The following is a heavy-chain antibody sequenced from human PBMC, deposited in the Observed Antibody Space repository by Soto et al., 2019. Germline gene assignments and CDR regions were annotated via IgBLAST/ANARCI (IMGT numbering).Heavy chain of an antibody. CDR1: GCTFTSYS. CDR3: AREASAVISLDY. D-gene: IGHD6-19*01. CDR2: FNPNSGDT. Sequence: SVQVSCKASGCTFTSYSMHWVRQAPGQGLEWVGWFNPNSGDTIYAQNFQGRVTLTRDTSIGTAYMELYSLTSDDTAVYYCAREASAVISLDYWGQGTLVTVSS. J-gene: IGHJ4*02. V-gene: IGHV1-2*02.